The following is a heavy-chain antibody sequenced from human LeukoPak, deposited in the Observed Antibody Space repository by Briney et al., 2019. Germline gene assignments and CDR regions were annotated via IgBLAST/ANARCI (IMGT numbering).Heavy chain of an antibody. CDR3: ARDLTTVSWFDP. CDR1: GYIFTRYA. D-gene: IGHD4-11*01. Sequence: ASVKVSCKASGYIFTRYAMHWVRQAPGQRLEWMGWINAGNGNTKYTQKFQGRVTITRDTSASTAYMELSSLRSEDTAVYYCARDLTTVSWFDPWGQGTLVTVSS. J-gene: IGHJ5*02. V-gene: IGHV1-3*01. CDR2: INAGNGNT.